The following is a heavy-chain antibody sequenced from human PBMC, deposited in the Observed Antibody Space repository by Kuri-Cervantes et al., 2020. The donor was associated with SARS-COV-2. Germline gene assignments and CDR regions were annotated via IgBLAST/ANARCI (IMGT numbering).Heavy chain of an antibody. V-gene: IGHV6-1*01. D-gene: IGHD2-15*01. CDR1: GDSVSSNSVA. Sequence: LRLSCAISGDSVSSNSVAWNWIRPSPSRGLEWLGRTYYRSKWYNDYAVSVKSRITISPDTSKNQFSLQLNSVTPDDTAVYYCARRMTTVATLNYGAQGTLVTVSS. J-gene: IGHJ4*02. CDR2: TYYRSKWYN. CDR3: ARRMTTVATLNY.